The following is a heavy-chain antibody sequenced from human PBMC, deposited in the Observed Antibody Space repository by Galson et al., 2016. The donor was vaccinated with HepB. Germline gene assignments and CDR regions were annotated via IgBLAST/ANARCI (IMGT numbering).Heavy chain of an antibody. CDR2: IYYYGHA. J-gene: IGHJ4*02. CDR1: GDSLIPYY. V-gene: IGHV4-59*01. CDR3: WMWNEGLVY. D-gene: IGHD1-1*01. Sequence: ETLSLTCTVSGDSLIPYYWGWIRQPPGKGLEWIGHIYYYGHANYNLSLTSRLSMSVDTSHNQFSLKLSSVTAADTAVYYCWMWNEGLVYWGQGTLVTGSS.